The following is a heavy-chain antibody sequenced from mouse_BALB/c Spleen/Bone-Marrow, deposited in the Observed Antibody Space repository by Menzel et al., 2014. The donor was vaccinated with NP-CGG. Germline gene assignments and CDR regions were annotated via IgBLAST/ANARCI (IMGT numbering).Heavy chain of an antibody. J-gene: IGHJ2*01. V-gene: IGHV1S135*01. CDR2: NDPYSGGT. Sequence: EVHLVESGPELVKPGASVKVSCKASGYAFTNYNMYWVKQSLGKSLEWIGYNDPYSGGTNYNQKLKGKATLTVDKSSSTAYMHLNSLTSEDSAVYYCARLGTTAVPDYWGQGTTLTVSS. CDR1: GYAFTNYN. CDR3: ARLGTTAVPDY. D-gene: IGHD1-1*01.